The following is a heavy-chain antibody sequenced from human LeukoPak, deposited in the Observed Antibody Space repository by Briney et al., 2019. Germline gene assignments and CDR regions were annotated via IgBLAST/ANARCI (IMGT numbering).Heavy chain of an antibody. Sequence: PGGSLRLSCAASGFTFSSYWMHWVRQAPGKGLVWVSRINSDGSRTTYADSVKGRFTISRDNAKNTLYLQMNSLRAEDTAVYYCARVEPIRLLVDYWGQGTLVTVSS. CDR1: GFTFSSYW. V-gene: IGHV3-74*01. CDR3: ARVEPIRLLVDY. D-gene: IGHD3-3*01. CDR2: INSDGSRT. J-gene: IGHJ4*02.